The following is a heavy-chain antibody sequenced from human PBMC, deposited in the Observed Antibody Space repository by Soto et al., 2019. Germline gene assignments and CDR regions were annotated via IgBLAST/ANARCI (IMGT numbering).Heavy chain of an antibody. CDR3: ARRGTVTSDAFDI. CDR2: IDPSDSYT. D-gene: IGHD4-17*01. V-gene: IGHV5-10-1*01. CDR1: GYSFTSYW. J-gene: IGHJ3*02. Sequence: GESLKISCKGSGYSFTSYWISWVRQMPGKGLEWMGRIDPSDSYTNYSPSFEGHVTISADKSISTAYLQWSSLRASDTAMYYCARRGTVTSDAFDIWGQGTMVTVS.